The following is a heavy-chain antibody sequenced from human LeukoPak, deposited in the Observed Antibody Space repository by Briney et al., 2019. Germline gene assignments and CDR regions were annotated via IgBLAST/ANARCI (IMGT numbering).Heavy chain of an antibody. Sequence: SETLSLTCSVSGGPINSYYWSWIGQPPGKGLDGIGYIYYSGSTNYKPSLKSRVSISVGTSKNQFSLKLSSVTAADTAVYYFASLGYCSSTSCFDYWGQGTLVTVSS. V-gene: IGHV4-59*01. CDR3: ASLGYCSSTSCFDY. CDR1: GGPINSYY. J-gene: IGHJ4*02. D-gene: IGHD2-2*01. CDR2: IYYSGST.